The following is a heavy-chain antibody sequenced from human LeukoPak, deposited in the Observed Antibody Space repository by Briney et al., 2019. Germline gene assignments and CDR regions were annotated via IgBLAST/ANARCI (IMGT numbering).Heavy chain of an antibody. CDR1: GGSISSGSYY. J-gene: IGHJ4*02. CDR3: ARRSLAVADDY. CDR2: IYTSGST. Sequence: SQSLSLTCTVSGGSISSGSYYWSWIRQPAGKGLEWIGRIYTSGSTNYNPSLKSRVTISVDTSKNQFSLKLSSVTAADTAVYYCARRSLAVADDYWGQGTLVTVSS. D-gene: IGHD6-19*01. V-gene: IGHV4-61*02.